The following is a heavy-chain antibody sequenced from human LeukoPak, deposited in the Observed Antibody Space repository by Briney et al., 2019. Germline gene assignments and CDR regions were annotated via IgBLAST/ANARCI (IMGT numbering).Heavy chain of an antibody. CDR2: IYTSGST. CDR1: GGSISSGSYY. J-gene: IGHJ4*02. D-gene: IGHD3-22*01. CDR3: ARGGGYYYDSTPDYFDY. Sequence: SETLSLTCTVSGGSISSGSYYWSWIRQPAGKGLEWIGRIYTSGSTNYNPSLKSRVTISVDTSKNQFSLKLSSVTAADTAVYYCARGGGYYYDSTPDYFDYWGQGTLVTVSS. V-gene: IGHV4-61*02.